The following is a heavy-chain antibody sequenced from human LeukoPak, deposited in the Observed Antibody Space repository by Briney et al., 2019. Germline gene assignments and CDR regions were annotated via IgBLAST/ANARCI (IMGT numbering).Heavy chain of an antibody. CDR1: VGSISSSSYY. J-gene: IGHJ4*02. V-gene: IGHV4-39*01. Sequence: PSETLSLTCTVSVGSISSSSYYWGWIRQPPGKGLEWIGSIYYSGSTYYNPSLKSRVTISVDTSNNQFSLKLSSVTAADTAVYYCATHKIYHGADFWGRGTLVTVSS. CDR2: IYYSGST. D-gene: IGHD3-10*01. CDR3: ATHKIYHGADF.